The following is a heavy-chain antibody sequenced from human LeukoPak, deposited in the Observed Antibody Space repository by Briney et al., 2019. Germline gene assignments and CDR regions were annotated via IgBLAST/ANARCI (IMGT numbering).Heavy chain of an antibody. V-gene: IGHV3-64*01. Sequence: EGSLRLSCAASGFTFSSYPMHWVRQAPGKGLEYVSGIRGNGGSTYYANSVKGRFTISRDNSKNTLYLRMGSLRAEDMAVYFCARGDDYILFDYWGPGDLVTVSS. J-gene: IGHJ4*02. CDR2: IRGNGGST. D-gene: IGHD4-11*01. CDR1: GFTFSSYP. CDR3: ARGDDYILFDY.